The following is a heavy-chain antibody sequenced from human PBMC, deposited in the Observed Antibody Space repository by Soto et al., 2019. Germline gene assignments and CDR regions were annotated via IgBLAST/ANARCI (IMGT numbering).Heavy chain of an antibody. Sequence: EVQLVESGGGLVQPGGSLRLSCAASGFTVSSNYMSWVRQAPGKGLEWVSVIYSGGSTYYADSVKGRFTISRDNSKNTLYRQMNSLRAEDTAVYYCARGSGSCSPPVLYYWGQGTLVTVSS. CDR1: GFTVSSNY. D-gene: IGHD3-3*01. J-gene: IGHJ4*02. V-gene: IGHV3-66*01. CDR3: ARGSGSCSPPVLYY. CDR2: IYSGGST.